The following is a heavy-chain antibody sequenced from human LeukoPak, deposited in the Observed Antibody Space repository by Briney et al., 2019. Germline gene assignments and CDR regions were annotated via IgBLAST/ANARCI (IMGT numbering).Heavy chain of an antibody. CDR1: GFTFNSYS. Sequence: GGSLRLSCAASGFTFNSYSMNWVRQAPGKGLEWVSSISSTSTYIYYADSVKGRFTISGDNAKNSLYLQMNSLRAEDTAVYYCARVHAAAGDYWGQGTLVTVSS. CDR3: ARVHAAAGDY. CDR2: ISSTSTYI. J-gene: IGHJ4*02. V-gene: IGHV3-21*01. D-gene: IGHD6-13*01.